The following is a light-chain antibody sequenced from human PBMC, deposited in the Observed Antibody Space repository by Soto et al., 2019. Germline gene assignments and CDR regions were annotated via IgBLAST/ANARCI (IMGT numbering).Light chain of an antibody. CDR2: YVG. J-gene: IGLJ2*01. Sequence: QSALTQPASVSGSPGQSITISCTGTSSDVGGYNYVSWYLLHPGKAPKLIIYYVGDRPSGISNRFSGSKSGYTASLTISGLQAEDEGDYYCSSYTSSSTVIFGGGTKVTVL. CDR3: SSYTSSSTVI. CDR1: SSDVGGYNY. V-gene: IGLV2-14*01.